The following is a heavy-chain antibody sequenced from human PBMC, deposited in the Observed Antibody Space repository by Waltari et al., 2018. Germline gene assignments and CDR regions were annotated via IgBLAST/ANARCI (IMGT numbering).Heavy chain of an antibody. V-gene: IGHV4-39*01. Sequence: QLQLQESGPGLVKPSETLSLTCPVPGGSISSSSYYWGWIRQPPGKGLGWIGSIYYSGSTYYNPSLKSRVTISVDTSKNQFSLKLSSVTAADTAVYYCALAAQLQYGDYVGFIYYGMDVWGQGTTVTVSS. J-gene: IGHJ6*02. CDR2: IYYSGST. CDR3: ALAAQLQYGDYVGFIYYGMDV. D-gene: IGHD4-17*01. CDR1: GGSISSSSYY.